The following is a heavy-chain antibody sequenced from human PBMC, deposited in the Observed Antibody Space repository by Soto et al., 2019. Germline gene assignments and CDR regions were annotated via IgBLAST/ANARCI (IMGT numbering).Heavy chain of an antibody. D-gene: IGHD1-7*01. CDR1: SGSINSFY. Sequence: QVQLQESGPGLVKPTETLSLNCTVSSGSINSFYWAWMRQPAGKGLEWIGRIHSSGTTNYNPSLSSRVTTSVDPSKNQFSLRLTSVTAADTAVYYCARDRIIGTSYSDYWGQGILVTVSS. CDR2: IHSSGTT. CDR3: ARDRIIGTSYSDY. J-gene: IGHJ4*02. V-gene: IGHV4-4*07.